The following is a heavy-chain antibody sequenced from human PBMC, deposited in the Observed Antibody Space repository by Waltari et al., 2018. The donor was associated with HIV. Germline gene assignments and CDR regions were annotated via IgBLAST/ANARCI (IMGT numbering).Heavy chain of an antibody. J-gene: IGHJ4*02. CDR1: SFPSITTW. V-gene: IGHV3-74*01. CDR2: INSYGTST. Sequence: EVQLVESGGGLVQPGGSLRPTCPASSFPSITTWMPGARKAPGTGRGWGARINSYGTSTSYADSVKGRFTIARDNATSTLYLQMNSLRAEDTAVYYCVRQVYCSPTSCYRPDYWGQGTLVTVSS. D-gene: IGHD2-2*02. CDR3: VRQVYCSPTSCYRPDY.